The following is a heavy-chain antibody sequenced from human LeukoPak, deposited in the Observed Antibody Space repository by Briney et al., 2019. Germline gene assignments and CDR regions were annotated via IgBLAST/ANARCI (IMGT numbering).Heavy chain of an antibody. CDR2: IYTSGST. D-gene: IGHD3-9*01. V-gene: IGHV4-61*02. J-gene: IGHJ5*02. Sequence: KASETLSLTCTVSGGSISSSSYYWSWIRQPAGKGLEWIGRIYTSGSTNYNPSLKSRVTISVDTSKNQFSLKLSSVTAADTAVYYCARAVSFVGTRYFDWPIPSDWFDPWGQGTLVTVSS. CDR3: ARAVSFVGTRYFDWPIPSDWFDP. CDR1: GGSISSSSYY.